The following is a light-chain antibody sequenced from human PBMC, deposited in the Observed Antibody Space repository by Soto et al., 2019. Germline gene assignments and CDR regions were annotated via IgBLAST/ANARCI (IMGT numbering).Light chain of an antibody. CDR3: QQSYSKWT. Sequence: DIQMTQSPSSQSASVGDRVTITSRVKESVSSYVNWYQQKPGKAPKLLIYAASSLQSGVPARFSGSGSVTDFTLTISGLQPEDFATYYCQQSYSKWTFGQGTKVEIK. J-gene: IGKJ1*01. V-gene: IGKV1-39*01. CDR1: ESVSSY. CDR2: AAS.